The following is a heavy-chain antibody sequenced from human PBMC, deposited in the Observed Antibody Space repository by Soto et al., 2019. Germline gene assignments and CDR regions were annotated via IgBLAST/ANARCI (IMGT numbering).Heavy chain of an antibody. CDR1: GYTFTNYA. J-gene: IGHJ5*02. V-gene: IGHV1-3*01. CDR3: ARALRDYDWHRDWFDP. CDR2: INAGHGDT. D-gene: IGHD3-9*01. Sequence: GASVKVSCKASGYTFTNYAMHWVRQAAGQRLEWMGWINAGHGDTKYSQKFQDRFTMTMDTSATTAYIELSSLISEDTAVYYCARALRDYDWHRDWFDPWG.